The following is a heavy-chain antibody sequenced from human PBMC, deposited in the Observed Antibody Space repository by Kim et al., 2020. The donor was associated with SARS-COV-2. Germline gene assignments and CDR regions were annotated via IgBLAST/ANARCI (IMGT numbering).Heavy chain of an antibody. CDR2: INHSGST. J-gene: IGHJ5*02. D-gene: IGHD2-2*01. V-gene: IGHV4-34*01. CDR1: GGSFSGYY. Sequence: SETLSLTCAVYGGSFSGYYWSWIRQPPGKGLEWIGEINHSGSTNYNPSLKSRVTISVDTSKNQFSLKLSSVTAADTAVYYCARGPGYCSSTSCYYSWFDPWGQGTLVTVSS. CDR3: ARGPGYCSSTSCYYSWFDP.